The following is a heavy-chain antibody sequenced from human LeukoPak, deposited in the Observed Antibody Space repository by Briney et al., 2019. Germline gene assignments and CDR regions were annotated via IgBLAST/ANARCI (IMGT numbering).Heavy chain of an antibody. CDR2: ISDDGRNK. D-gene: IGHD6-13*01. CDR3: AKDRETTASGTFDF. Sequence: GRSLRLTCAASGFTFNNYGMHYVRQAPGKGLEWVAVISDDGRNKNYADSVKGRFTISRDSSNNTLYLQMNSLRAEDTGVYFCAKDRETTASGTFDFRGQGTLVTVSS. J-gene: IGHJ4*02. CDR1: GFTFNNYG. V-gene: IGHV3-30*18.